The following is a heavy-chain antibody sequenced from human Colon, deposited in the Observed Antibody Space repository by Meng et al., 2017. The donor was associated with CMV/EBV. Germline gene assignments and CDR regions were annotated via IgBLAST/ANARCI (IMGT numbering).Heavy chain of an antibody. V-gene: IGHV3-9*01. CDR1: GFTFSNYA. CDR3: AKDISPVGGSTGYHGMDV. J-gene: IGHJ6*02. D-gene: IGHD1-7*01. Sequence: SLKISCVGSGFTFSNYAMSWVRQAPGKGLEWVSSITWNSGRTGYVDSVEGRFTISRDNAKNSLYLQMNGLRDEDNGLYYCAKDISPVGGSTGYHGMDVWGQGTTVTVSS. CDR2: ITWNSGRT.